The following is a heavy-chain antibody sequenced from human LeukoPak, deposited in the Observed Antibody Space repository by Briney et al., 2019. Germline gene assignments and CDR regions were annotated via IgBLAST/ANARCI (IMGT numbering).Heavy chain of an antibody. CDR3: ARGRSGVGATQGNYYYYYMDV. CDR1: GYTFTSYG. CDR2: ISAYNGNT. J-gene: IGHJ6*03. Sequence: ASVKVSCKASGYTFTSYGISWVRQAPGQGLEWMGWISAYNGNTNYAQKLQGRVTMTTDTSTSTAYMELRSLRSDDTAVYYCARGRSGVGATQGNYYYYYMDVWGRGTTVTVSS. V-gene: IGHV1-18*01. D-gene: IGHD1-26*01.